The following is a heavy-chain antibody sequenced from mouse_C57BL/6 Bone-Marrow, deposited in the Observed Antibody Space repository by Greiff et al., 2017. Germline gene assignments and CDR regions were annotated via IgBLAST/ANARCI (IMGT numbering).Heavy chain of an antibody. J-gene: IGHJ3*01. Sequence: VQLQQSGPELVKPGASVKISCKASGYAFSSSWMNWVKQRPGKGLEWIGRIYPGDGDPNYNGKFKGKAKLTADKSSSTADMQLSSLTSEDSAVYFCARSYSNYVDWFAYWGQGTLVTVSA. CDR2: IYPGDGDP. D-gene: IGHD2-5*01. V-gene: IGHV1-82*01. CDR3: ARSYSNYVDWFAY. CDR1: GYAFSSSW.